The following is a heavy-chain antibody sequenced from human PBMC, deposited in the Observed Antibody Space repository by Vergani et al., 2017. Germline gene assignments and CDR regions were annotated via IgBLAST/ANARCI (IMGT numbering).Heavy chain of an antibody. Sequence: QLQLPESGPGLVKPSETLSLSCRVSGDSISRSHYYWGFIRQPPGKCLEWIGSISSSGSPYYNPTLKSRLAFSVDTSKNLFSLRLKSVTATDTGMYYCARPVGPSAIADGYHVWGQGTMVTVS. CDR1: GDSISRSHYY. D-gene: IGHD3-10*01. J-gene: IGHJ3*01. CDR2: ISSSGSP. CDR3: ARPVGPSAIADGYHV. V-gene: IGHV4-39*02.